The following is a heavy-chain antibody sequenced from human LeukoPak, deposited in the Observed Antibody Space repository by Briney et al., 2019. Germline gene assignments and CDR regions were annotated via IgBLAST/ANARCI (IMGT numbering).Heavy chain of an antibody. Sequence: PGGSLRLSCAGSGFTFTHYTLNWVRQAPGKGLGWVSYLSSGSDTVHYADALKGRITISRDDAKNSLFLQMNSLRAEDTAVYYCAKMASGSGTSLSYFDYWGQGTLVTV. CDR1: GFTFTHYT. J-gene: IGHJ4*02. D-gene: IGHD3-10*01. CDR2: LSSGSDTV. CDR3: AKMASGSGTSLSYFDY. V-gene: IGHV3-48*04.